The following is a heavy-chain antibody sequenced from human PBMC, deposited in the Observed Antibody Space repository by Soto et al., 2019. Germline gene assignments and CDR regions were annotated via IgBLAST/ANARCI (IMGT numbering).Heavy chain of an antibody. CDR1: GGSISSSSYY. J-gene: IGHJ4*02. Sequence: QLQLQESGPGLVKPSETLSLTCTVSGGSISSSSYYWGWIRQPPGKGLEWIGSIYYSGSTYYNPSLKSRVTISVDTSKNQFSLKLSSVAAADTAVYYWARHKRLLRWVGAPWDYWGQGTLVTVSS. V-gene: IGHV4-39*01. CDR2: IYYSGST. CDR3: ARHKRLLRWVGAPWDY. D-gene: IGHD1-26*01.